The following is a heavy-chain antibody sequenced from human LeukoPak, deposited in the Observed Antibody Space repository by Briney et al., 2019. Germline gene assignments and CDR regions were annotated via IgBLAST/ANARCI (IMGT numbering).Heavy chain of an antibody. V-gene: IGHV4-39*01. J-gene: IGHJ4*02. D-gene: IGHD2-21*02. CDR3: ARSAVVTAILPFDY. Sequence: SETLSLTCTVSGGSISSSSYYWGWIRQPPGKGLEWIGSIYYSGSTYYNPSLKSRVTISVDTSKNQFSLKLSSVTAADTAVYYCARSAVVTAILPFDYWGQGTLVTVSS. CDR1: GGSISSSSYY. CDR2: IYYSGST.